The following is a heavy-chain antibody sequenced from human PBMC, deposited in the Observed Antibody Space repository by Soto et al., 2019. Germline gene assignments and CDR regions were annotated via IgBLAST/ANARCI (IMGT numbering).Heavy chain of an antibody. J-gene: IGHJ6*02. V-gene: IGHV4-31*03. Sequence: QVQLQESGPGLVKPSQTLSLTCTVSGGSISRGGYYWGGIRQHPGKGREWIGYIYYSGSTYYNPSLKSRVTISVDTSKNQFSLKLSSVTAADTAVYYCARAPFENEKGSGGSCEDVWGQGTTVTVSS. CDR2: IYYSGST. CDR3: ARAPFENEKGSGGSCEDV. CDR1: GGSISRGGYY. D-gene: IGHD2-15*01.